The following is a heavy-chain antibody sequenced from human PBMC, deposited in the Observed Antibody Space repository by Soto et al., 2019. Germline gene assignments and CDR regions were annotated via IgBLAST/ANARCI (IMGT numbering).Heavy chain of an antibody. V-gene: IGHV1-18*01. CDR1: GYTFTSYG. CDR2: ISAYNGNT. J-gene: IGHJ5*02. Sequence: QVQLVQSGAEVKKPGASVKVSCKASGYTFTSYGISWVRQAPGQGLEWMGWISAYNGNTNYAQKLQGRVTMTTDTSTSTAYMELRRLRSDDTDVYYCARDQSSSSWSAWDWFDPWGQGTLVTVSS. D-gene: IGHD6-13*01. CDR3: ARDQSSSSWSAWDWFDP.